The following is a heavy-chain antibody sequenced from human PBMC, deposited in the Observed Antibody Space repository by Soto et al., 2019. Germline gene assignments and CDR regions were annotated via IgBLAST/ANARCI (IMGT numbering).Heavy chain of an antibody. CDR3: AFSGYYKYYFDY. V-gene: IGHV3-23*01. CDR1: GFTFSYYT. D-gene: IGHD3-22*01. J-gene: IGHJ4*02. Sequence: PGGSLRLSCVASGFTFSYYTMSWVRQAPGKGLEWVSGISGSGDTIYYADSVKGRFTISRDNSKNTLYLQMNSLRAEDTAVYYCAFSGYYKYYFDYWGQGTLVTVSS. CDR2: ISGSGDTI.